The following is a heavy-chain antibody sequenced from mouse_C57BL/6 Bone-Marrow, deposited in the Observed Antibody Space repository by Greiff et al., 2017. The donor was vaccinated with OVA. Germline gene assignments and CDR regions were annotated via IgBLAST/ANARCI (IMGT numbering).Heavy chain of an antibody. D-gene: IGHD2-5*01. CDR3: ARNAYYSNYDYYAMTT. Sequence: EVQLQQSGPGLVKPSQSLSLTCSVTGYSITSGYYWNWIRQFPGNKLEWMGYISYDGSNNYNPSLKNRISITRDTSKNQFFLKLNSVTTEDTATYYCARNAYYSNYDYYAMTTGVKEPQSPSPQ. CDR1: GYSITSGYY. V-gene: IGHV3-6*01. J-gene: IGHJ4*01. CDR2: ISYDGSN.